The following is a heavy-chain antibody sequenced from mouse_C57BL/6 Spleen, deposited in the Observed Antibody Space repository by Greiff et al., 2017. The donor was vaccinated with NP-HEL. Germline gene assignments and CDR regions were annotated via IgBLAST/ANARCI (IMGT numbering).Heavy chain of an antibody. Sequence: EVQVVESGGGLVKPGGSLKLSCAASGFTFSSYAMSWVRQTPEKRLEWVAYISSGGDYIYYADTVKGRFTISRDNARNTLYLQMSSLKSEDTAMYYCTRVYDYDVYAMDYWGQGTSVTVSS. CDR3: TRVYDYDVYAMDY. D-gene: IGHD2-4*01. J-gene: IGHJ4*01. V-gene: IGHV5-9-1*02. CDR2: ISSGGDYI. CDR1: GFTFSSYA.